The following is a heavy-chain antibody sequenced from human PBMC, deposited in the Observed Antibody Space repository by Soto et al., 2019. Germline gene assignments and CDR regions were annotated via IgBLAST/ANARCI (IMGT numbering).Heavy chain of an antibody. CDR2: ISAYNGNT. CDR1: GYTFTSYG. Sequence: GASVKVSCKASGYTFTSYGIIWVRQAPGQGLEWMGWISAYNGNTNYAQKLQGRVTMTTDTSTSTAYMELRSLRSDDTAVYYCARSGMITFGGVIVYPFDYWGQGTLVTVSS. V-gene: IGHV1-18*01. D-gene: IGHD3-16*02. CDR3: ARSGMITFGGVIVYPFDY. J-gene: IGHJ4*02.